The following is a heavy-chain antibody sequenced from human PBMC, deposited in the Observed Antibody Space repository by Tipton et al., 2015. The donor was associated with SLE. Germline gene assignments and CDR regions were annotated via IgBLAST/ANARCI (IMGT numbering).Heavy chain of an antibody. Sequence: CLRLSCVASGFTFSHAWMVWVRQAPGKGLEWVAFIRHDGRNQDYAESVRGRFTISRDNSKNTLYLQMDSLGVEDTAVYYCAIWGSHIGRSEWGQGTLVTVSS. CDR3: AIWGSHIGRSE. V-gene: IGHV3-30*02. CDR1: GFTFSHAW. CDR2: IRHDGRNQ. D-gene: IGHD1-26*01. J-gene: IGHJ4*02.